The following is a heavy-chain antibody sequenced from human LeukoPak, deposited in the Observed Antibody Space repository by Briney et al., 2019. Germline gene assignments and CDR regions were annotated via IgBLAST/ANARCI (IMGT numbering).Heavy chain of an antibody. CDR3: AKRIAVAGPYFDY. CDR2: ISTSGGST. J-gene: IGHJ4*02. Sequence: GGSLRLPCAASGFTFSSYAMSWVRQGPGKGLEWVSAISTSGGSTYYADSVKGRFTISRDNSKNTLYLQMNSLRAEDTAVYYCAKRIAVAGPYFDYWGQGTLVTVSS. V-gene: IGHV3-23*01. CDR1: GFTFSSYA. D-gene: IGHD6-19*01.